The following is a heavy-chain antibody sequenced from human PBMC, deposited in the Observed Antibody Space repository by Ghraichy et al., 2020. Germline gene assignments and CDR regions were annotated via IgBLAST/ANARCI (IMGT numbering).Heavy chain of an antibody. D-gene: IGHD2-15*01. CDR1: GFTFSDYY. CDR2: ISSSGSTI. Sequence: GGSLRLSCAASGFTFSDYYMSWIRQAPGKGLEWVSYISSSGSTIYYADSVKGRFTISRDNAKNSLYLQMNSLRAEDTAVYYCARGGYCSGGSCYTELDAFDIWGQGTMVTVSS. CDR3: ARGGYCSGGSCYTELDAFDI. V-gene: IGHV3-11*01. J-gene: IGHJ3*02.